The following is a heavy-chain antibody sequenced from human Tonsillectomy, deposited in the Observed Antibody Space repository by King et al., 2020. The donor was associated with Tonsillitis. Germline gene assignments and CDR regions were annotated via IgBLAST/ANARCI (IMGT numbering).Heavy chain of an antibody. D-gene: IGHD3-22*01. J-gene: IGHJ6*02. CDR3: ARENSSSGFYYYGMDV. Sequence: VQLVESGGGLVQPGVSLKLSCAASGFTFSSYEMNWVRQAPGKGLEWVSYITSSGSKIYYADSVKGRFTISRDNAKNTLFLQMNSLRAEDTAVYYCARENSSSGFYYYGMDVWGQGTTVTVSS. V-gene: IGHV3-48*03. CDR2: ITSSGSKI. CDR1: GFTFSSYE.